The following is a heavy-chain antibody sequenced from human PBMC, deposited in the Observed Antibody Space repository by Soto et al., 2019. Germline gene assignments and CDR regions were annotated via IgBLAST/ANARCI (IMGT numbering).Heavy chain of an antibody. V-gene: IGHV2-5*01. J-gene: IGHJ4*01. CDR3: AHRHNPGGSMWYYFDY. CDR1: GFSLSTSGVG. D-gene: IGHD2-21*01. CDR2: IYWNDDK. Sequence: SGPTLVNPTQTLTLTCTFSGFSLSTSGVGVGWIRQPPGKALEWLALIYWNDDKRYSPSLKSRLTITKDTSKNQVVLTMTNMDPVDTATYYCAHRHNPGGSMWYYFDYWGHGTLVTVSS.